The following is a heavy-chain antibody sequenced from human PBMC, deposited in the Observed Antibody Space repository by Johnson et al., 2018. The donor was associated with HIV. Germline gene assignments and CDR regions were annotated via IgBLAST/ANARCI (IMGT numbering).Heavy chain of an antibody. J-gene: IGHJ3*02. V-gene: IGHV3-9*01. CDR3: AKEMAAAGSVAFDI. CDR1: GFTFDDYA. D-gene: IGHD6-13*01. CDR2: ISWNSGSI. Sequence: QLVESGGGLVQPGRSLRLSCADSGFTFDDYAMNWVRQAPGKGLEWVSGISWNSGSIGYADSVKGRFTISRDNAKNSLYLQMNSLRADDTALYYCAKEMAAAGSVAFDIWGQGTMVTVSS.